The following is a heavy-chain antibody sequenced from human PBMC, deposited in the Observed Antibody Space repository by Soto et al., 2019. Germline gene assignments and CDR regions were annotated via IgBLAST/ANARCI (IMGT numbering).Heavy chain of an antibody. J-gene: IGHJ6*02. V-gene: IGHV5-51*01. CDR3: ARHLTYGMDF. CDR2: IYPGDSDT. CDR1: GYSFARYW. Sequence: WESLTIPWTGYGYSFARYWIGLLRHIPGKGLEWMGIIYPGDSDTRYSPSFQGQVTISADKSISTAYLQWSSLKASDTAMYYCARHLTYGMDFWGQGRKVSVSS.